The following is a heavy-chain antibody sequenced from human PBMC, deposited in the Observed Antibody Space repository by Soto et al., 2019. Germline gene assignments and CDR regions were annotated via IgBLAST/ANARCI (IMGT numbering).Heavy chain of an antibody. Sequence: PSETLSLTCAVYGGSFSGYYWSWIRQPPGKGLEWIGEINHSGSTNYNPSLKSRVTISVDKSKNQFSLKLMSLTAADTAVYYCGRLEGLATIPYYFAYWGQGALVTVSS. CDR2: INHSGST. D-gene: IGHD3-9*01. CDR3: GRLEGLATIPYYFAY. CDR1: GGSFSGYY. V-gene: IGHV4-34*01. J-gene: IGHJ4*02.